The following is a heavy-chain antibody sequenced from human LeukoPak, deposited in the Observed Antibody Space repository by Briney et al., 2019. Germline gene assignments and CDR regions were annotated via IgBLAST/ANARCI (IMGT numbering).Heavy chain of an antibody. CDR3: ASMAGYSYGSTGDY. V-gene: IGHV3-23*01. Sequence: GGSLRLSCAASGFTFSSYAMSWVRQAPGKGLEWVSAISGSGGSTYYADSVKGRFTISRDNSKNTLYLQMNSLRAEDTAVYYCASMAGYSYGSTGDYWGQGTLVTVSS. CDR2: ISGSGGST. J-gene: IGHJ4*02. D-gene: IGHD5-18*01. CDR1: GFTFSSYA.